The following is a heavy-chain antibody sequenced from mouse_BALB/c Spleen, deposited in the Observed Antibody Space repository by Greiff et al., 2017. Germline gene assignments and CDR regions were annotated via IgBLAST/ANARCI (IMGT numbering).Heavy chain of an antibody. J-gene: IGHJ3*01. Sequence: VKVVESGPGLVAPSQSLSITCTVSGFSLTSYGLHWVRQPPGKGLEWLGVIWAGGSTNYNSALMSRLSISKDNSKSQVFLKMNSLQTDDTAMYYCARDDSSLAWFAYWGQGTLVTVSA. CDR2: IWAGGST. V-gene: IGHV2-9*02. D-gene: IGHD1-1*01. CDR3: ARDDSSLAWFAY. CDR1: GFSLTSYG.